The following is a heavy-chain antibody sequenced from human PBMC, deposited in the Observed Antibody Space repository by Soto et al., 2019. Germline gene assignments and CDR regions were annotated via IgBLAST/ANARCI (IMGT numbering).Heavy chain of an antibody. J-gene: IGHJ4*02. Sequence: QVQLVESGGGVVQPGRSLRLSCAASGFTFSSYGMHWVRQAPGKGLEWVAVISYDGSNKYYADSVKGRFTISRDKSKNTLYLQMNSLRAEDTAVYYCAKDRIGDCSGGSCYVSDYWGQGTLVTVSS. V-gene: IGHV3-30*18. D-gene: IGHD2-15*01. CDR3: AKDRIGDCSGGSCYVSDY. CDR1: GFTFSSYG. CDR2: ISYDGSNK.